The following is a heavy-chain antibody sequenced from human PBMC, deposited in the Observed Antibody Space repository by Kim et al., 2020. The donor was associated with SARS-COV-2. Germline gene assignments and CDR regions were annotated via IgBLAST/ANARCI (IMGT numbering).Heavy chain of an antibody. Sequence: SVKVSCKASGGTFSSYAISWVRQAPGQGLEWMGGIIPIFGTANYAQKFQGRVTITADESTSTAYMELSSLRSEDTAVYYCASDGDILTGYDTFDYWGQGTLVTVSS. CDR2: IIPIFGTA. CDR3: ASDGDILTGYDTFDY. J-gene: IGHJ4*02. V-gene: IGHV1-69*13. CDR1: GGTFSSYA. D-gene: IGHD3-9*01.